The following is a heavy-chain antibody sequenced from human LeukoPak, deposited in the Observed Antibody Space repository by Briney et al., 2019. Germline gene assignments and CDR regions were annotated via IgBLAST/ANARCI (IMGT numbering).Heavy chain of an antibody. D-gene: IGHD3-22*01. J-gene: IGHJ3*02. CDR1: GFTFTRSA. V-gene: IGHV1-58*02. CDR3: AAADYYDSSGYYPYAFHI. Sequence: SVKVSCKASGFTFTRSAMQWVRQARGQRLEWIGWIVVGSGNTNYAQKFQERVTITRDMSTSTAYMELSSLRSEGTAVYFCAAADYYDSSGYYPYAFHIWGQGTMVTVSS. CDR2: IVVGSGNT.